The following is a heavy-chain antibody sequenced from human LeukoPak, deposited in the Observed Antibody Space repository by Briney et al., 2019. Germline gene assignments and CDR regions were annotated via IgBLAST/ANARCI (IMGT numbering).Heavy chain of an antibody. V-gene: IGHV3-15*01. D-gene: IGHD3-10*01. J-gene: IGHJ4*02. CDR1: GFSFPNAW. CDR2: IKGTDVGGTA. Sequence: GGSLRLSCAVSGFSFPNAWMSWVRQSPGKGLEWVGRIKGTDVGGTADYAAAVTDRFIISKDDSKKTMYLQMNSLKPEDTAVYYCTTGITMVRGVIHLIDYWGQGTLVTVPS. CDR3: TTGITMVRGVIHLIDY.